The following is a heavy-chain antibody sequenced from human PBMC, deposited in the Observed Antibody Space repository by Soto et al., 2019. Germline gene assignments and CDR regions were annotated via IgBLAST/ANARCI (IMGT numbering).Heavy chain of an antibody. D-gene: IGHD4-17*01. CDR2: FSGSGGST. V-gene: IGHV3-23*01. Sequence: GGSLRLSCAASGFTFSSYAMSWVRQAPGKGLEWVSAFSGSGGSTYYADSVKGRFTISRDNSRNTLYLQMNSLRAEDTAVYYCAKVRFDDYGVVFDYWGQGTLVTVSS. J-gene: IGHJ4*02. CDR3: AKVRFDDYGVVFDY. CDR1: GFTFSSYA.